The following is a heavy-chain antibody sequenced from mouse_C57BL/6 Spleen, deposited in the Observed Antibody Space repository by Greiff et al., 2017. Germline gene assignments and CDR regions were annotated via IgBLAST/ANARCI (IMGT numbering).Heavy chain of an antibody. D-gene: IGHD2-2*01. V-gene: IGHV3-6*01. CDR3: ARAGYEGAMDY. CDR1: GYSITSGYY. J-gene: IGHJ4*01. Sequence: ESGPGLVKPSQSLSLTCSVTGYSITSGYYWNWIRQFPGNKLEWMGYISYDGSNNYNPSLKNLISIPRDTSKNQFFLKLNSVTTEDTATYYCARAGYEGAMDYWGQGTSVTVSS. CDR2: ISYDGSN.